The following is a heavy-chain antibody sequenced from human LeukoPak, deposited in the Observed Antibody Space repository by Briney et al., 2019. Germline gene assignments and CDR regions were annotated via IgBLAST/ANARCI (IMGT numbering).Heavy chain of an antibody. J-gene: IGHJ1*01. D-gene: IGHD1-1*01. CDR2: INPNSGNT. Sequence: ASVKVSCKASGYIFIGYYMHWVRQAPGQGLEWMGWINPNSGNTGYAQKFQGRITITRNTSISTVYMELSSLRSEDTAVYYCARGPPTAQYFQHWGQGTLVTVSS. V-gene: IGHV1-8*03. CDR1: GYIFIGYY. CDR3: ARGPPTAQYFQH.